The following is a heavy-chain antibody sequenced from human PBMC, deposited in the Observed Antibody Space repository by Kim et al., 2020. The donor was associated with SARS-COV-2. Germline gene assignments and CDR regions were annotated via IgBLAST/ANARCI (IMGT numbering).Heavy chain of an antibody. CDR1: GFTFSSYA. CDR3: AKGGCSSTSCYPGAYYYYGMDV. Sequence: GGSLRLSCAASGFTFSSYAMSWVRQAPGKGLEWVSAISGSGGSTYYADSVKGRFTISRDNSKNTLYLQMNSLRAEDTAVYYCAKGGCSSTSCYPGAYYYYGMDVWGQGTTVTVSS. CDR2: ISGSGGST. J-gene: IGHJ6*02. V-gene: IGHV3-23*01. D-gene: IGHD2-2*01.